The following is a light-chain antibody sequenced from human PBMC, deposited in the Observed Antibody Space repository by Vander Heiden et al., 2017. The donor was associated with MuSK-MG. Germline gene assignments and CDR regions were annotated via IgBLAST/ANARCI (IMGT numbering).Light chain of an antibody. CDR2: AAS. J-gene: IGKJ5*01. CDR3: QQSDSNPRKIT. CDR1: QSISSY. Sequence: ITCRASQSISSYLNWYQQKPGKAPKLLIYAASSLQRGVTSRFSGSGYGTDFTLTISSLQPEDFAAYYCQQSDSNPRKITFGQGTQLEIK. V-gene: IGKV1-39*01.